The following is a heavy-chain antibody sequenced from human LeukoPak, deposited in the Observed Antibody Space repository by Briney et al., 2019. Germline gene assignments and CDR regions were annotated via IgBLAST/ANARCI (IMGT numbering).Heavy chain of an antibody. CDR2: IYYSGST. Sequence: PSETLSLTCTVSGGSISSGDYYWSWIRQPPGKGLEWIGYIYYSGSTYYSPSLKSRVTISVDTSKNQFSLKLSSVTAADTAVYYCAASCGGDCYSADAFDIWGQGTMVTVSS. J-gene: IGHJ3*02. CDR3: AASCGGDCYSADAFDI. V-gene: IGHV4-30-4*01. CDR1: GGSISSGDYY. D-gene: IGHD2-21*02.